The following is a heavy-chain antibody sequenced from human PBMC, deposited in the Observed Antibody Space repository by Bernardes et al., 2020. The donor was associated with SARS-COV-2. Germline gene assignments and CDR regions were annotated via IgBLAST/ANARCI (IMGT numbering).Heavy chain of an antibody. V-gene: IGHV1-18*04. CDR3: ARPYYYGSGSYAF. CDR1: GYTFSSYG. D-gene: IGHD3-10*01. Sequence: ASVKVSCKASGYTFSSYGISWVRQAPGQGLEWVGWISAYNGNRNYAQKFQGRVTMTTDTSTRTAYMELRNLRSDDTAVYFCARPYYYGSGSYAFWGQGTLVTVSS. CDR2: ISAYNGNR. J-gene: IGHJ4*02.